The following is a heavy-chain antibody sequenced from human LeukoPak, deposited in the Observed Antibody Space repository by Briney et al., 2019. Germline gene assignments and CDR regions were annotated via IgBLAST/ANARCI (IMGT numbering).Heavy chain of an antibody. CDR1: GGSISSSSYY. CDR2: IYHSGST. CDR3: ARGAPYDFWSGYSAHFDY. Sequence: SETLSLTCTVSGGSISSSSYYWGWIRPPPGKGLKWIGYIYHSGSTYYNPSLKSRVTISVDRSKNQFSLRLSSVTAAETAVYYRARGAPYDFWSGYSAHFDYWGQGTLVTVSA. D-gene: IGHD3-3*01. J-gene: IGHJ4*02. V-gene: IGHV4-30-2*01.